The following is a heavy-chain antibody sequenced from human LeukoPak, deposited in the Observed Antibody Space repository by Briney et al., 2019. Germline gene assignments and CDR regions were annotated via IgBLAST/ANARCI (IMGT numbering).Heavy chain of an antibody. Sequence: GGSLRLSCAVSGFTFSRYGMHWVRQAPGKGPEWVALISYDGGNKDYVDSVKGRFTVSRDNSRNTLYLQMNSLRPEDTAVYYCAKDRSTYNVLTGYQDYWGQGTLVSVSS. V-gene: IGHV3-30*18. CDR3: AKDRSTYNVLTGYQDY. CDR2: ISYDGGNK. CDR1: GFTFSRYG. D-gene: IGHD3-9*01. J-gene: IGHJ4*02.